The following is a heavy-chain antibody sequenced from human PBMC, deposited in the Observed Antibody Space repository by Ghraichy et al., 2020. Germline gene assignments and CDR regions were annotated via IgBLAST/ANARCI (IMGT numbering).Heavy chain of an antibody. J-gene: IGHJ4*02. CDR3: ARGVWFGGTVPYFDY. V-gene: IGHV4-30-2*01. Sequence: SETLSLTCAVSGGSISSGGYSWSWIRQPPGKGLEWIGYIYHSGSTYYNPSLKSRVTISVDRSKNQFSLKLSSVTAADTAVYYCARGVWFGGTVPYFDYWGQGTLVTVSS. CDR2: IYHSGST. CDR1: GGSISSGGYS. D-gene: IGHD3-10*01.